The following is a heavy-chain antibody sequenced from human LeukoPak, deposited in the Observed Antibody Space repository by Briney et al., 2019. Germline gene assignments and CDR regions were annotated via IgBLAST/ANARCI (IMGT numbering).Heavy chain of an antibody. J-gene: IGHJ4*02. Sequence: GGSLRLSCAASRFTFISYGMHWVRPAPGRGLEWVAVISHDGSNKYYADSVKGRFTISRDNSKNTLYLQMNSLRAEDTAVYYCAKDSGAAAFPPAYYFDYWGQGTLVTVSS. D-gene: IGHD2-2*01. CDR1: RFTFISYG. CDR2: ISHDGSNK. CDR3: AKDSGAAAFPPAYYFDY. V-gene: IGHV3-30*18.